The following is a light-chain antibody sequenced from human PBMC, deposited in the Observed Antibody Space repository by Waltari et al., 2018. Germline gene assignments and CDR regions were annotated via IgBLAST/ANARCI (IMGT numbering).Light chain of an antibody. CDR3: AAWDDSLNGLVV. CDR2: SNN. J-gene: IGLJ2*01. V-gene: IGLV1-44*01. Sequence: QSVLTQPPSASGTPGQRVTIACSGSRSNIGSNPVNWYQQLPGTAPKLLIYSNNQRPSGVPDRFSGSKSGTSASLAISGLQSEDEADYYCAAWDDSLNGLVVFGGGTKLTVL. CDR1: RSNIGSNP.